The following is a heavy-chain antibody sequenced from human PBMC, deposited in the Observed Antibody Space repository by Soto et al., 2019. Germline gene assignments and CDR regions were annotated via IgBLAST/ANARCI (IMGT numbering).Heavy chain of an antibody. D-gene: IGHD3-22*01. CDR2: ISAYNGNT. V-gene: IGHV1-18*04. CDR1: GYTFTSYY. J-gene: IGHJ5*02. Sequence: GASVKVSCKASGYTFTSYYMHWVRQAPGQGLEWMGWISAYNGNTNYAQKLQGRVTMTTDTSTSTAYMELRSLRSDDTAVYYCARDSDYYASSDFWFDPWGQGTLVTVSS. CDR3: ARDSDYYASSDFWFDP.